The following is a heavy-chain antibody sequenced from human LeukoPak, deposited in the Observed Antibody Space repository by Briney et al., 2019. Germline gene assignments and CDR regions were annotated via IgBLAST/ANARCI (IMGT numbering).Heavy chain of an antibody. CDR3: ARGMHRVGATTLFYFDY. D-gene: IGHD1-26*01. CDR1: GGSFSGYY. CDR2: INHSGST. Sequence: SETLSLTCAVYGGSFSGYYWSWIRQPPGKGLEWIGEINHSGSTNYNPSLKSRVTISVVTSKNQFSLKLSSVTAADTAVYYCARGMHRVGATTLFYFDYWGQGTLVTVSS. J-gene: IGHJ4*02. V-gene: IGHV4-34*01.